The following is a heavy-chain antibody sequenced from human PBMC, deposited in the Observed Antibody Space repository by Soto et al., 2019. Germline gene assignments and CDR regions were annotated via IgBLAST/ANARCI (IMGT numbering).Heavy chain of an antibody. Sequence: QVHLVESGGGVVQPGTSLRLSCVGSGFTFRSYVIHWVRQAPGKGLEWVALTSYDGSNNFYGDSVKGRFTISRDNSRNPVELQIDRLRVEDTALYYCARWGTTGGLDVWGQGTLVSVSS. J-gene: IGHJ4*02. V-gene: IGHV3-33*05. CDR3: ARWGTTGGLDV. D-gene: IGHD3-16*01. CDR1: GFTFRSYV. CDR2: TSYDGSNN.